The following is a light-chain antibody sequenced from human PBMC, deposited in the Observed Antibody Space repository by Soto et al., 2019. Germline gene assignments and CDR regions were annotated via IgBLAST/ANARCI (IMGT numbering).Light chain of an antibody. V-gene: IGLV7-46*01. J-gene: IGLJ1*01. CDR1: TGAVTNGHY. CDR3: LLSYNGPYV. CDR2: DTA. Sequence: AVVTQEPSLTVPPGGTVTLTCGSSTGAVTNGHYPYWFQQKPGQAPRTLIYDTANRHSWTPARLSGSLLGGKAALTLSGAQPEDEAEYYCLLSYNGPYVFGTGTKVTVL.